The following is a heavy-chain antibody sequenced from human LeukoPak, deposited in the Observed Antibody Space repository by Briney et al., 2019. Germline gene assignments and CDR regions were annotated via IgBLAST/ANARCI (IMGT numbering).Heavy chain of an antibody. CDR1: GFTFSSYA. CDR3: ARDQVGPED. D-gene: IGHD1-26*01. J-gene: IGHJ4*02. Sequence: QPGGSLRLSCAASGFTFSSYAMHWVRQAPGKGLEYASAISSNGGSTYYANSVKGRFTISRDNSKNTLYLQMGSLRAEDTAVYYCARDQVGPEDWGQGTLVTVSS. CDR2: ISSNGGST. V-gene: IGHV3-64*01.